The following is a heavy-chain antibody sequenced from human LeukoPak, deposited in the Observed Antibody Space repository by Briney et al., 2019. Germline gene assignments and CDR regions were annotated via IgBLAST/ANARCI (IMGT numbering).Heavy chain of an antibody. Sequence: GGSLRLSCAASGFTFSNAWMSWVRQAPGKGLEWVGRIKSKTDGATTDYAAPVKGRFTISRDDSKNTLYLQMNSLKTEDTAVYYCTTDTIVVVPAALPRDYWGQGTLVTVSS. J-gene: IGHJ4*02. V-gene: IGHV3-15*01. CDR3: TTDTIVVVPAALPRDY. D-gene: IGHD2-2*01. CDR1: GFTFSNAW. CDR2: IKSKTDGATT.